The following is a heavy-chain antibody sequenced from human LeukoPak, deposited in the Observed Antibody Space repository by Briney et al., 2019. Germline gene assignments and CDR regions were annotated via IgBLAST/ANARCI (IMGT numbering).Heavy chain of an antibody. Sequence: GGSLRLSCAASGFTFSSYGMRWVRQAPGKGLEWVSYISGSGNTIYYADSVKGRFTISRDNAKNSLYLQMNSLRAEDTAVYYCARGGWYDYWGQGTLVTVSS. D-gene: IGHD6-19*01. CDR2: ISGSGNTI. J-gene: IGHJ4*02. V-gene: IGHV3-48*04. CDR1: GFTFSSYG. CDR3: ARGGWYDY.